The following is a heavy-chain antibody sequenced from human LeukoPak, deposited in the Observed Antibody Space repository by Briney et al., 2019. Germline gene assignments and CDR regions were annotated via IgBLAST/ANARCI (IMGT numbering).Heavy chain of an antibody. CDR2: IRQDGSEK. V-gene: IGHV3-7*01. CDR1: GFTFSSYW. D-gene: IGHD2/OR15-2a*01. J-gene: IGHJ4*02. Sequence: GGSLRLSCAASGFTFSSYWMSWARQAPGKGLEWVANIRQDGSEKYYVDSVKGRFTISRDNAKNSLYLQMNSLRAEDTAVYYCARDVMPAHYYFDYWGQGTLVTVSS. CDR3: ARDVMPAHYYFDY.